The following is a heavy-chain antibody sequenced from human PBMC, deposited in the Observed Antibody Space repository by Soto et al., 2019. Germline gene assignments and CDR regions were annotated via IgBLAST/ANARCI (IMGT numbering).Heavy chain of an antibody. CDR1: GYTFTSYD. Sequence: QVQLVQSGAEVKKPGASVKVSCKASGYTFTSYDINWVRQATGQGLEWLRWMNPNSGNTGYAQKFQGRVTMTRNTSISTAYMELSSLRYEDTAVYYCARGPTIFGVVTTSYYFDYWGQGTLVTVSS. V-gene: IGHV1-8*01. J-gene: IGHJ4*02. CDR3: ARGPTIFGVVTTSYYFDY. D-gene: IGHD3-3*01. CDR2: MNPNSGNT.